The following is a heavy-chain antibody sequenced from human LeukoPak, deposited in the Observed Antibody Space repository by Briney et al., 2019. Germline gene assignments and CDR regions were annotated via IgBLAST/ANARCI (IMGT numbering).Heavy chain of an antibody. CDR2: ISSSGNT. CDR3: VKGRISEDGLDF. V-gene: IGHV3-23*01. D-gene: IGHD6-13*01. J-gene: IGHJ4*02. Sequence: GGSLRLSCAASRFTFSRSAMTWVRQTPGKGLDWVSSISSSGNTYYADSVKGRFTISRDNSKNMLYLQMNSLRAEDTAVYYCVKGRISEDGLDFWGQGTLVTVSS. CDR1: RFTFSRSA.